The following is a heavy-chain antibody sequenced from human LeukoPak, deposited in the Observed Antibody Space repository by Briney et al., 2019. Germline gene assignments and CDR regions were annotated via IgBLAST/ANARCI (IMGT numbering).Heavy chain of an antibody. Sequence: GGSLRLSCAASGFTVSSNYMSWVRQTPGKGLEWVSLIYGGANTYCTDSVKGRFTISRDNSKNTLYLQMNSLRAEDTAVYYCARQRDYTFDYWGQGTLVTVSS. CDR2: IYGGANT. CDR1: GFTVSSNY. J-gene: IGHJ4*02. CDR3: ARQRDYTFDY. D-gene: IGHD4-11*01. V-gene: IGHV3-66*04.